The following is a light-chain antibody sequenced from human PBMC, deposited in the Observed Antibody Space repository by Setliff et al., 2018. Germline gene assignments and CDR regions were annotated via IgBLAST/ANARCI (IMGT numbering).Light chain of an antibody. V-gene: IGLV1-44*01. Sequence: QSALTQPASVSGTPGQRVTISCSGSSSNIGSNTVNWYQQLPGTAPKLLIYRNNQRPSGVPDRFSGSKSGTSASLAISGLQSEDEADYFCAAWDDSLNGEVFGTGTKVTVL. CDR3: AAWDDSLNGEV. CDR1: SSNIGSNT. J-gene: IGLJ1*01. CDR2: RNN.